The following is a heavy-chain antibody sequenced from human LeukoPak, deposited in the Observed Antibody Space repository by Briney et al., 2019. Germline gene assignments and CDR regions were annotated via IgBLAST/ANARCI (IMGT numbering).Heavy chain of an antibody. CDR2: IQNDGNNK. Sequence: GGSLRLSCAAPGFTFSTNGMHWVRQAPGKGLECVAFIQNDGNNKKYADSVKGRFTISRDNSKNTLYLQMNSLRAEDTAVYYCAREGSRRLHAFDIWGQGTMVTVSS. J-gene: IGHJ3*02. CDR1: GFTFSTNG. CDR3: AREGSRRLHAFDI. V-gene: IGHV3-30*02.